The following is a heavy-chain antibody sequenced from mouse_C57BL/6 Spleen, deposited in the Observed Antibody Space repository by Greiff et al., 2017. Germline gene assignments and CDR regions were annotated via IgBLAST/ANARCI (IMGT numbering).Heavy chain of an antibody. D-gene: IGHD2-3*01. J-gene: IGHJ4*01. V-gene: IGHV1-5*01. CDR1: GYTFTSYW. CDR2: IYPGNSDT. Sequence: EVKLEESGTVLARPGASVKMSCKTSGYTFTSYWMHWVKQRPGQGLEWIGAIYPGNSDTSYNQKFKGKAKLTAVTSASPAYMQLSSLTYEDSAVYYCTISLYECVGSFYAMDYWGQGTSVTVSS. CDR3: TISLYECVGSFYAMDY.